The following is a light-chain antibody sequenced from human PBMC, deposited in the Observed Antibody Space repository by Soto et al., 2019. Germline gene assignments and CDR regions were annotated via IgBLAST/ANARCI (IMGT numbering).Light chain of an antibody. CDR2: GAS. J-gene: IGKJ1*01. V-gene: IGKV3-15*01. Sequence: EIVMTQSPATLSVSPGERVTLSCRASESISSNLAWYQQIPGQAPRLLMYGASTRATGIPARFSGSESGTEFTLTISSLQSEDFGVYYCQQYDDWPPWTFGQGTKVEIK. CDR1: ESISSN. CDR3: QQYDDWPPWT.